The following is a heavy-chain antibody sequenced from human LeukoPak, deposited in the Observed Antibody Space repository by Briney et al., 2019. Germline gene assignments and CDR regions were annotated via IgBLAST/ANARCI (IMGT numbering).Heavy chain of an antibody. CDR1: GGSISSYY. CDR2: IYYSGST. J-gene: IGHJ3*02. Sequence: SETLSLTCTVSGGSISSYYWSWIRQPPGKGLEWIGYIYYSGSTNYNPSLKSRVTISVDTSKNQFSLKLSSVTAADTAVYYCARSGDMFAFDIWGQGTMVTVSS. CDR3: ARSGDMFAFDI. V-gene: IGHV4-59*01. D-gene: IGHD7-27*01.